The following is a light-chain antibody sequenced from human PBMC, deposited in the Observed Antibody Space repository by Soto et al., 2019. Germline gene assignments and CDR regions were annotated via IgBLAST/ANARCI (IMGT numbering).Light chain of an antibody. CDR3: SSYTSSSTRI. J-gene: IGLJ2*01. Sequence: QSALTQSASVSGSPGQSITISCTGTSSDVGGYNYVSWYQQHPGKAPKLMIYEVSNRPSGVSNRFSGSKSGNTASPTISGLQAEDEADYYCSSYTSSSTRIFGGGTKLTVL. V-gene: IGLV2-14*01. CDR1: SSDVGGYNY. CDR2: EVS.